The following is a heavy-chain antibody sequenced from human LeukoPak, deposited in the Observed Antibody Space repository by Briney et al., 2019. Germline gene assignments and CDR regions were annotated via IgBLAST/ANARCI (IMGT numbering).Heavy chain of an antibody. Sequence: SVKVSCKASGGTFSSYAISRVRQAPGQGLEWMGGIIPIFGTANYAQKFQGRVTITADESTSTAYMELSSLRSEDTAVYYCARDLSGSGWEYYFGYWGQGTLVTVSS. D-gene: IGHD6-19*01. J-gene: IGHJ4*02. CDR1: GGTFSSYA. CDR2: IIPIFGTA. CDR3: ARDLSGSGWEYYFGY. V-gene: IGHV1-69*13.